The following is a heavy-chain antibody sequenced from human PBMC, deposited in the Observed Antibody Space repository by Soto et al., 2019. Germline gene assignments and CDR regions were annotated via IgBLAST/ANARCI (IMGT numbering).Heavy chain of an antibody. CDR1: GYTFTSYY. CDR2: INPSGGST. CDR3: SRGYPPRDQLGNLPGAF. J-gene: IGHJ4*02. D-gene: IGHD1-1*01. V-gene: IGHV1-46*03. Sequence: QVQLVQSGAEVMQSGASVKVSCKASGYTFTSYYIQWVRQAPGQGLEWMGIINPSGGSTNYAQKFKGRVTMTRDTSTSTVYMELSSLRSEDTAIYYCSRGYPPRDQLGNLPGAFWGQGTLVTVSS.